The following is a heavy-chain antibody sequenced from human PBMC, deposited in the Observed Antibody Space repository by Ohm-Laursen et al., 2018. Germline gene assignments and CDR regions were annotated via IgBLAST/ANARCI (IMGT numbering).Heavy chain of an antibody. CDR1: AFTFSNSA. V-gene: IGHV3-48*03. CDR3: ATSANYAWRD. D-gene: IGHD4/OR15-4a*01. J-gene: IGHJ4*02. CDR2: ISSSGSTI. Sequence: SLRLSCAASAFTFSNSAMHWVRQAPGKGLEWVSYISSSGSTIYYADSVRGRFTLSRDNAKNLVYLQMSSLGAEDTAVYYCATSANYAWRDWGQGTLVTVSS.